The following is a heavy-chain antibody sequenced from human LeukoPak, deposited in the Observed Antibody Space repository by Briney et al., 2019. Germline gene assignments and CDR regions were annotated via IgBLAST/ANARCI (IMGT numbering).Heavy chain of an antibody. V-gene: IGHV3-33*03. CDR1: GFTFSNYG. D-gene: IGHD1-26*01. CDR3: ARGLGAAHFDY. CDR2: IWYDGGNK. J-gene: IGHJ4*02. Sequence: PGGSLRLSCAASGFTFSNYGMHWVRQAPGKGLEWVAVIWYDGGNKYYADSVKGRFTISRDNAKNSLYLQMNSLRAEDTAVYYCARGLGAAHFDYWGQGTLVTVSS.